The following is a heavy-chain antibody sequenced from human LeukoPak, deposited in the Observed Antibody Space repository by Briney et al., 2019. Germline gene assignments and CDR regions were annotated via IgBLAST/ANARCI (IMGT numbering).Heavy chain of an antibody. CDR3: ARDMNYYDSSSYYSFHYFDY. D-gene: IGHD3-22*01. CDR2: IYHSGST. V-gene: IGHV4-4*02. Sequence: SGTLSLTCAVSGGSISSSNWWSWVRQPPGKGLEWIGEIYHSGSTYYNPSLKSRVTISVDTSKNQFSLNLSSVTAADTAVYYCARDMNYYDSSSYYSFHYFDYWGQGTLVTVSS. CDR1: GGSISSSNW. J-gene: IGHJ4*02.